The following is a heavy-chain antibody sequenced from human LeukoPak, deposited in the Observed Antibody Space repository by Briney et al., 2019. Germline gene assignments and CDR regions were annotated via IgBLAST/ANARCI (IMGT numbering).Heavy chain of an antibody. Sequence: PGGSLRLSCAASGFTFSNAWMSWVRQAPGKGLEWVGRIKSKTDGGTTDYAAPVKGRFTISRDDSKNTLYLQMNSLKTEDTAVYYCARVYSSSSGKAFDYWGQGTLVTVSS. J-gene: IGHJ4*02. V-gene: IGHV3-15*01. CDR1: GFTFSNAW. CDR3: ARVYSSSSGKAFDY. CDR2: IKSKTDGGTT. D-gene: IGHD6-6*01.